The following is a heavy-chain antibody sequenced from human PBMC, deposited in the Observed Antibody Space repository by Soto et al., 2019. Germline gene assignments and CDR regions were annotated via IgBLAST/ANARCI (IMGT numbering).Heavy chain of an antibody. CDR1: GGSFSGYY. Sequence: SETLSLTCAVYGGSFSGYYWSWIRQPPGKGLEWIGEINHSGSTNYNPSLKSRVTISLDTSKNQFSLKLSSGTAADTAVYYCARYSGSLWGQGTLVTVSS. V-gene: IGHV4-34*01. J-gene: IGHJ4*02. CDR3: ARYSGSL. CDR2: INHSGST. D-gene: IGHD1-26*01.